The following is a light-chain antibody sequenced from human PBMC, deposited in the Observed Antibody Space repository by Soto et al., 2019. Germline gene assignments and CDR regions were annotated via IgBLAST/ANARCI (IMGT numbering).Light chain of an antibody. Sequence: DIPMTQSPSSLSASVGDRVTITCRASQSISRHLHWYQQRPGKAPNLLIYGASSLQSGVPSRISGSGSGTDFTLTISSLQPEDFATYYCQQSYSAPLTFGGGTKVEIK. CDR2: GAS. V-gene: IGKV1-39*01. CDR1: QSISRH. J-gene: IGKJ4*01. CDR3: QQSYSAPLT.